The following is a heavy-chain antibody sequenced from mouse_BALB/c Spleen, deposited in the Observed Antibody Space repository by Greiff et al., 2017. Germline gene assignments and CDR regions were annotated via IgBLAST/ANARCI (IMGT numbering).Heavy chain of an antibody. CDR2: ISYSGST. CDR3: ARREEPAWFAY. V-gene: IGHV3-2*02. Sequence: EVKLMESGPGLVKPSQSLSLTCTVTGYSITSDYAWYWIRQFPGNKLEWMGYISYSGSTSYNPSLKSRISITRDTSKNQFFLQLNSVTTEDTATYYCARREEPAWFAYWGQGTLVTVSA. CDR1: GYSITSDYA. J-gene: IGHJ3*01.